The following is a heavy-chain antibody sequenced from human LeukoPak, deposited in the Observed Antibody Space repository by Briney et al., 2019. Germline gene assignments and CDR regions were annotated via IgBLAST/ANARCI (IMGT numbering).Heavy chain of an antibody. V-gene: IGHV3-20*04. D-gene: IGHD4-23*01. CDR3: ARVYGGSSPFDY. CDR2: INWNGGST. CDR1: GFTFDDYT. J-gene: IGHJ4*02. Sequence: GGSLRLSCAASGFTFDDYTMSWVRQAPGKGLEWVSGINWNGGSTGYVDSVKGRFTISRDNAKNSLYLQMNSLRAEDTAVFYCARVYGGSSPFDYWGQGTLVTVSS.